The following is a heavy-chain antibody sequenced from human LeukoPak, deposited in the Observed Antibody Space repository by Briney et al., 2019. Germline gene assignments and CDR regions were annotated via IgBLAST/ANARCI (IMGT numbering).Heavy chain of an antibody. CDR1: GFTFSSYS. V-gene: IGHV3-21*01. D-gene: IGHD3-10*01. CDR3: ARAMVLWFRELFGDAFDI. CDR2: ISSSSSYI. Sequence: GGSLRLPCAASGFTFSSYSMNWVRQTPGKGLEWVSSISSSSSYIYYADSVKGRFTISRDNAKNSLYLQMNSLRAEDTAVYYCARAMVLWFRELFGDAFDIWGQGTMVTVSS. J-gene: IGHJ3*02.